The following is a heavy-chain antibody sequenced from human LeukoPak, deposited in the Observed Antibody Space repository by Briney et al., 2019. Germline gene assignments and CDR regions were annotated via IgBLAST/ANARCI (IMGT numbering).Heavy chain of an antibody. CDR3: ARGPPLIPRDDAFDI. CDR2: INHSGST. D-gene: IGHD2-8*01. Sequence: PSETLSLTCAVYGGSFSGYYWSWIRQPPGKGLEWIGEINHSGSTNYNPSLKSRVTISVDTSKNQFSLKLSSVTAADTAVYYCARGPPLIPRDDAFDIWGQGTMVTVSS. J-gene: IGHJ3*02. V-gene: IGHV4-34*01. CDR1: GGSFSGYY.